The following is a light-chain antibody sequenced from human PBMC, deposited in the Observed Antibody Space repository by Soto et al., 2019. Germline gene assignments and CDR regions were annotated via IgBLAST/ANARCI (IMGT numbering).Light chain of an antibody. CDR1: SSDVGGYNY. J-gene: IGLJ2*01. CDR3: STYAGSNNSL. V-gene: IGLV2-8*01. Sequence: QSALTQPPSASGSPGQLVTISCTGTSSDVGGYNYVSWYQQHPGKAPKLMIYEVSKRPSGVPDRFSGSKSGNTASLTVSGLQAEDEADYYCSTYAGSNNSLFGGGTKLTVL. CDR2: EVS.